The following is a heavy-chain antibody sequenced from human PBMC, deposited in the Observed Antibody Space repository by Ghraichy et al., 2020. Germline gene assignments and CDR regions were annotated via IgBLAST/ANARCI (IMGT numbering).Heavy chain of an antibody. CDR1: GGTFSSYA. V-gene: IGHV1-69*06. D-gene: IGHD1-1*01. Sequence: SVKVSCKASGGTFSSYAISWVRQTPGQGLEWMGGIIPIFGTANYAQKFQGRVTITADKSTSTAYMELSSLRSEDTAVYYCASANWDGHYYYGMDVWGQGTTVTVSS. CDR2: IIPIFGTA. CDR3: ASANWDGHYYYGMDV. J-gene: IGHJ6*02.